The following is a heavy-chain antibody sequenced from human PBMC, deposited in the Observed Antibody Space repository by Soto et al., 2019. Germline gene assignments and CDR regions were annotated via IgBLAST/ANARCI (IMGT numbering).Heavy chain of an antibody. V-gene: IGHV3-30*03. CDR3: SLTRRSSLLEVAGPGFEY. CDR1: GFNFGVFG. Sequence: GGSLRLSCAASGFNFGVFGMHWVRQAPGKGLEWLSVLSYEGSEEYYADSVRGRFTISRDNSKNTLFLQMDSLRVDDTGVYYCSLTRRSSLLEVAGPGFEYWGQGTLVTVSS. CDR2: LSYEGSEE. D-gene: IGHD6-19*01. J-gene: IGHJ4*02.